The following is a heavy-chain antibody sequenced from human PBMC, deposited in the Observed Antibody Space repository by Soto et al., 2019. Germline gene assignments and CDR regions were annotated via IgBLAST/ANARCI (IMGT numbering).Heavy chain of an antibody. Sequence: EVQLVESGGGLIQPGGSLRLSCAASGFTVSSNYMSWVHQAPGKGQEWVSVIYSGGSTYYADSVKGRFTISRDNSKNTLYLQMNSLRAEDTAVYYCARSGPDYDYVWGSPSGFDPWGQGTLVTVSS. D-gene: IGHD3-16*01. CDR1: GFTVSSNY. V-gene: IGHV3-53*01. CDR3: ARSGPDYDYVWGSPSGFDP. J-gene: IGHJ5*02. CDR2: IYSGGST.